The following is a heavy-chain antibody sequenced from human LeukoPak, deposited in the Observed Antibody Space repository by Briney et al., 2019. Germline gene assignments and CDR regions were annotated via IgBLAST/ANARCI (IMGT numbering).Heavy chain of an antibody. J-gene: IGHJ4*02. V-gene: IGHV4-38-2*02. Sequence: SETLSLTCTVSGYSISSGYYWGWIRQPPGKGLEWIGSIYHSGSTYYNPSLKSRVTISVDTSKNQFSLKLSSVTAADTAVYYCARAGDYGDYGGYYFDYWGQGTLVTVSS. D-gene: IGHD4-17*01. CDR2: IYHSGST. CDR1: GYSISSGYY. CDR3: ARAGDYGDYGGYYFDY.